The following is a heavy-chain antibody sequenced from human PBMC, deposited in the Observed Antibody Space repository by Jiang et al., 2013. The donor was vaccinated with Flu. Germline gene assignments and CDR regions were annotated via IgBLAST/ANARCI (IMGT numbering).Heavy chain of an antibody. CDR3: ADSSSWAYYGMDV. Sequence: SGGTFSSYAISWVRQAPGQGLEWMGGIIPIFGTANYAQKFQGRVTITADESTSTAYMELSSLRSEDTAVYYCADSSSWAYYGMDVWGQGTTVTVSS. J-gene: IGHJ6*02. CDR1: GGTFSSYA. V-gene: IGHV1-69*01. CDR2: IIPIFGTA. D-gene: IGHD6-13*01.